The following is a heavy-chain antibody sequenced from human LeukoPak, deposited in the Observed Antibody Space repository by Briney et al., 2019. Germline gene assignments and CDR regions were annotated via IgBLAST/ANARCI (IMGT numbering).Heavy chain of an antibody. CDR3: ARDFGYGHDY. D-gene: IGHD5-18*01. J-gene: IGHJ4*02. CDR1: GFTFSGYG. Sequence: PGRSLRLSCAASGFTFSGYGMHWVRQAPGKGLEGVAVICYDGTNKYYADSGKGRFTISRDNSKNTLSLQMNSLRVEHTAVYYCARDFGYGHDYWGQGTLVTVSS. V-gene: IGHV3-33*01. CDR2: ICYDGTNK.